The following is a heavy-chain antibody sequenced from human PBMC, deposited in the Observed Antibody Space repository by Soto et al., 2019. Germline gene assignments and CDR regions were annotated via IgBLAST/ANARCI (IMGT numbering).Heavy chain of an antibody. J-gene: IGHJ3*02. CDR1: GFTFSSYD. V-gene: IGHV3-13*04. Sequence: GGSLRLSCAASGFTFSSYDMHWVRQATGKGLEWVSAIGTAGDTYYPGSVKGRFTISRENAKNSLYLQMNSLRAGDTAVYYCARSNRYYDILTGPMVAFDIWGQGTMVTVSS. D-gene: IGHD3-9*01. CDR3: ARSNRYYDILTGPMVAFDI. CDR2: IGTAGDT.